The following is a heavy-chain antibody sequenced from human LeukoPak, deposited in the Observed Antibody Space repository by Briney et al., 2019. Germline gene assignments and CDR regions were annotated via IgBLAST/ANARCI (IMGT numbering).Heavy chain of an antibody. CDR2: INTSGGTT. J-gene: IGHJ4*02. CDR3: ARAGLLSWEKGVFY. CDR1: GYTFTTYY. Sequence: GASVKVSCKASGYTFTTYYMHWVRQAPGQGLEWMGIINTSGGTTTYAQKFQGRVTMTRDMSTSTVYMELSSLRSEDTAVYYCARAGLLSWEKGVFYWGQGTLVIVSS. D-gene: IGHD1-26*01. V-gene: IGHV1-46*01.